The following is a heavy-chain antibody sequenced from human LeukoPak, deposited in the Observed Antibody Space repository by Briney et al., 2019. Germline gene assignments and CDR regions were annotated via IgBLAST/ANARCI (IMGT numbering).Heavy chain of an antibody. D-gene: IGHD3-22*01. V-gene: IGHV3-23*01. J-gene: IGHJ3*02. CDR1: GFTFFSNV. CDR2: ISGSGSGT. CDR3: AKGGYYDNSGPFDI. Sequence: GGSLRLSCAAAGFTFFSNVMSWVRQAPGKGLEWVSTISGSGSGTYYADSVKGRFTISRDNSKNTLYLQMNSLRAEDAAVYYCAKGGYYDNSGPFDIWGQGTMVTVSS.